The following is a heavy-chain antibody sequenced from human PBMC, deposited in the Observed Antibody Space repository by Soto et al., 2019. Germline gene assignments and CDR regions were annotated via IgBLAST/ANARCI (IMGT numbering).Heavy chain of an antibody. CDR3: AKDAVYYYDSSGYYSGYFQH. CDR2: ISGSGGST. CDR1: GFTFSSYA. V-gene: IGHV3-23*01. J-gene: IGHJ1*01. Sequence: GGSLRLSCAASGFTFSSYAMSWVRQAPGKGLEWVSAISGSGGSTYYADSVKGRLTISRDNSKNTLYLQMNSLRAEDTAVYYCAKDAVYYYDSSGYYSGYFQHWGQGTLVTVSS. D-gene: IGHD3-22*01.